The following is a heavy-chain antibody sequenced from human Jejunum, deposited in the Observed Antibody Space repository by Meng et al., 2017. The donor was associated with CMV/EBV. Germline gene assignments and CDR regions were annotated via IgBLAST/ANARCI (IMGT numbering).Heavy chain of an antibody. CDR1: SCSYY. V-gene: IGHV4-39*01. D-gene: IGHD3-3*01. CDR2: IYYCGGT. Sequence: SCSYYSGCIRPPPREGLVWIVGIYYCGGTYYNSALKFRVTIAVATSKYPFSLKLRSVTAAYTAVYFCSCPATVVNSFWDVYYPYFDYWGQGTLVTVSS. CDR3: SCPATVVNSFWDVYYPYFDY. J-gene: IGHJ4*02.